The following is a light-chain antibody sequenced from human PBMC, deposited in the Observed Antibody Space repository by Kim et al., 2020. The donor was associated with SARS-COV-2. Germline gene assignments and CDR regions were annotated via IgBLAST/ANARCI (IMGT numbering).Light chain of an antibody. Sequence: VTTPCPPRIPNIGSGYYVPWSHHLPGPAPTLLLYGNSPRPSGLPDRFSGSKSGTSASLAITGLQAEDEADYYCQSYDSSLSGWVFGGGTQLTVL. CDR3: QSYDSSLSGWV. CDR2: GNS. J-gene: IGLJ3*02. V-gene: IGLV1-40*01. CDR1: IPNIGSGYY.